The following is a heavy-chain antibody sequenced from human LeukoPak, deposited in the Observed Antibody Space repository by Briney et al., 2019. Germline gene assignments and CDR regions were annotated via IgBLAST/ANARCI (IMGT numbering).Heavy chain of an antibody. Sequence: GASVKVSCKASGYTFTGYYIHWVRQAPGQGLEWMGWINPNSGDTNYAQKFQGRVTMTRDTSISTAYMELSRLRSDDTAVYYCARDWTFILTGYYTHYYFDYWGQGTLVTVSS. CDR1: GYTFTGYY. CDR2: INPNSGDT. V-gene: IGHV1-2*02. J-gene: IGHJ4*02. D-gene: IGHD3-9*01. CDR3: ARDWTFILTGYYTHYYFDY.